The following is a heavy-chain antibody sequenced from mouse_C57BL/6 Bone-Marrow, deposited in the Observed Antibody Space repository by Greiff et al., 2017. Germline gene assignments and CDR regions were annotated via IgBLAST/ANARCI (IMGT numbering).Heavy chain of an antibody. D-gene: IGHD2-1*01. J-gene: IGHJ2*01. V-gene: IGHV14-4*01. CDR3: NIYYGNPFDC. Sequence: VQLQQSGAELVRPGASVKLSCTASGFNIKDDYMHWVKQRPEQGLEWIGWIDPENGDTEYASKFQGKATITADTSSNTAYLQLSSLTSEDAAVYYCNIYYGNPFDCWGQGTTLTVTS. CDR1: GFNIKDDY. CDR2: IDPENGDT.